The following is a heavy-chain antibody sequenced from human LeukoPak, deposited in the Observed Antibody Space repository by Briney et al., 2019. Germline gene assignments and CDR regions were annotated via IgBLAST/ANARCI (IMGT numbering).Heavy chain of an antibody. V-gene: IGHV4-59*08. Sequence: SETLSLTCTVSGGSISSYYWSWIRQPPGKGLEWIGYIYYSGSTNYNPSLKSRVTISVDTSKNQFSLKLTSVTAADTAVYYCARWYFSGGRCYYFAYGGQGTLVTVPS. CDR1: GGSISSYY. J-gene: IGHJ4*02. CDR2: IYYSGST. D-gene: IGHD2-15*01. CDR3: ARWYFSGGRCYYFAY.